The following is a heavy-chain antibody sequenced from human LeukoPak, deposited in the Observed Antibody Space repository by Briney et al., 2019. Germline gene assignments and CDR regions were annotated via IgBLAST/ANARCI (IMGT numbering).Heavy chain of an antibody. CDR2: IKQDGSEK. Sequence: GGSLRLSCAASGFTFSSYWMSWVRQAPGKGLEWVANIKQDGSEKYYVDSVKGRFTISRDNAKNSLYLQMNSLRAEDTAVYYCAKEGGNRDYYDSSGSEQYYFDYWGQGTLVTVSS. D-gene: IGHD3-22*01. V-gene: IGHV3-7*01. CDR1: GFTFSSYW. J-gene: IGHJ4*02. CDR3: AKEGGNRDYYDSSGSEQYYFDY.